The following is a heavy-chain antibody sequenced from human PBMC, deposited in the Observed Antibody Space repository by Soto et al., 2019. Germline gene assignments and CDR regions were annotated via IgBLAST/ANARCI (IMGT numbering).Heavy chain of an antibody. V-gene: IGHV3-30-3*01. CDR3: ARDSRSSSWLYYFDY. Sequence: PGGSLRLSCAASGFTFSSYAMHWVRQAPGKGLEWVAVISYDGSNKYYADSVKGRFTISRDNSKNTLYLQMNSLRAEDTAVYYCARDSRSSSWLYYFDYWGQGTLVTVSS. J-gene: IGHJ4*02. CDR2: ISYDGSNK. CDR1: GFTFSSYA. D-gene: IGHD6-13*01.